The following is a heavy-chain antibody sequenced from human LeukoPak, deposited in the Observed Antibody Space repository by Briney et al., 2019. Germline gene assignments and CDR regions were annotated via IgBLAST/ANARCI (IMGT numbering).Heavy chain of an antibody. Sequence: ASETLSLTCAVYGGSFSGYYWTWIRQPPGKGLEWIGEINHSGSTNYNPSLKSRVTISVDTSKNQFSLKLSSVTAADTAVYYCARYRGTSLYYYYYGMDVWGQGTTVTVSS. V-gene: IGHV4-34*01. CDR2: INHSGST. CDR1: GGSFSGYY. CDR3: ARYRGTSLYYYYYGMDV. J-gene: IGHJ6*02. D-gene: IGHD2-2*01.